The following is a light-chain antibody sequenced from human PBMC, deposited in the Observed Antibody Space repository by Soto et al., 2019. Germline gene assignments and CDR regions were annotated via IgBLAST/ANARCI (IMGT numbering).Light chain of an antibody. Sequence: EIQMTQSPSTLSASVGDRVTITCRASQSVSYWLAWYQQKPGKAPKLLVHDASTLLSGVPSRFSGSVSGTEFILTIGSLQPDDVATYYCQQYKSYPWTFGQGTKV. CDR2: DAS. V-gene: IGKV1-5*01. CDR3: QQYKSYPWT. CDR1: QSVSYW. J-gene: IGKJ1*01.